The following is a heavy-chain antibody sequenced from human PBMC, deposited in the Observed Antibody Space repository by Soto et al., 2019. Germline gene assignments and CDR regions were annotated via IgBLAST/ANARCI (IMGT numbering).Heavy chain of an antibody. V-gene: IGHV1-46*01. CDR1: GYTFTCYY. J-gene: IGHJ4*02. CDR2: INPSGGST. D-gene: IGHD3-10*01. Sequence: QVQLVQSGAEVKKPGASVKVSCKASGYTFTCYYMHWVRQAPGQGLEWMGIINPSGGSTSYAQKFQGRVTMTRDTSTSTVYMELSSLRSEDTAVYYCARGGGYYGSGSYPLPSDYWGQGTLVTVSS. CDR3: ARGGGYYGSGSYPLPSDY.